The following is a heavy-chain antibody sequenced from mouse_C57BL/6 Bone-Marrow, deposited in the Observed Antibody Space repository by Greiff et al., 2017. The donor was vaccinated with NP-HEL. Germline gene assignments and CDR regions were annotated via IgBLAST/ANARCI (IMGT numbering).Heavy chain of an antibody. V-gene: IGHV1-63*01. J-gene: IGHJ4*01. CDR2: IYPGGGYT. CDR1: GYTFTNYW. CDR3: ARSGGNYPYAMDY. Sequence: VKLQESGAELVRPGTSVKMSCKASGYTFTNYWIGWAKQRPGHGLEWIGDIYPGGGYTNYNEKFKGKATLTADKSSSTAYMQFSSLTSEDSAIYYCARSGGNYPYAMDYWGQGTSVTVSS. D-gene: IGHD2-1*01.